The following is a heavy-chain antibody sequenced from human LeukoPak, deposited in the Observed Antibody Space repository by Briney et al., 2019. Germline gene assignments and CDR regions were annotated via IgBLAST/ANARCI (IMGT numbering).Heavy chain of an antibody. J-gene: IGHJ4*02. Sequence: GGSLRLSCAASGFTVSSDYMSWVRQAPGKGLEWVSVIYNAGRTYYADSVKGRFTTSRDNSKNTLYLQMNSLRAEDTAVYYCARDRGSYSSGWYYQDWGQGTLVTVSS. D-gene: IGHD6-19*01. CDR2: IYNAGRT. CDR3: ARDRGSYSSGWYYQD. V-gene: IGHV3-53*01. CDR1: GFTVSSDY.